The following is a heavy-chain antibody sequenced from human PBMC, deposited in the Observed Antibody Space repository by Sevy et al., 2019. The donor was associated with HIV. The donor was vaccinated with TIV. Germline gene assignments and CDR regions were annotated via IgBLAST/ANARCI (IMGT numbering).Heavy chain of an antibody. CDR3: ARVSRGEHLYYFDY. D-gene: IGHD2-21*01. CDR2: IYYSGSI. V-gene: IGHV4-30-4*01. Sequence: SETLSLTCTVSAGSISSGDYYWNWIRQPPGKGLEWIAYIYYSGSIYYNPSLKRRVTISVDTSKNQFSLKLYSVTAADTAVYYCARVSRGEHLYYFDYWGQGTLVTVSS. J-gene: IGHJ4*02. CDR1: AGSISSGDYY.